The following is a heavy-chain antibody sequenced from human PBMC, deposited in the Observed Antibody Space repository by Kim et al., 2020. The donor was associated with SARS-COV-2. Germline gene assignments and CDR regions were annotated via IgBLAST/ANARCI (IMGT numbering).Heavy chain of an antibody. D-gene: IGHD3-22*01. CDR2: ISYDGSNK. Sequence: GGSLRLSCAASGFTFSSYGMHWVRQAPGKGLEWVAVISYDGSNKYYADSVKGRFTISRDNSKNTLYLQMNSLRAEDTAVYYCAKSGRYYDSSGQNPWYF. J-gene: IGHJ2*01. V-gene: IGHV3-30*18. CDR1: GFTFSSYG. CDR3: AKSGRYYDSSGQNPWYF.